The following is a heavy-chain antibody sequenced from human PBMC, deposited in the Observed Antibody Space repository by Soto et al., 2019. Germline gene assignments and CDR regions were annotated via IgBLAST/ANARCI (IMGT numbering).Heavy chain of an antibody. D-gene: IGHD1-7*01. V-gene: IGHV6-1*01. CDR2: TYYRSRWYN. CDR3: AGTTSLQWYYMDV. J-gene: IGHJ6*03. Sequence: SQTLSLTCSISWYRFSINIAACTWIRHSPSRGLEWLGRTYYRSRWYNDYAVSVKSRITVNPDTSKNQFSLHLNSVTPEDTAVYYSAGTTSLQWYYMDVWDKGTTVTVSS. CDR1: WYRFSINIAA.